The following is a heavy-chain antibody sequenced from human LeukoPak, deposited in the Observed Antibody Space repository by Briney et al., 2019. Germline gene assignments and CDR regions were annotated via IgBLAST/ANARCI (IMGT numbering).Heavy chain of an antibody. J-gene: IGHJ6*02. D-gene: IGHD3-3*01. CDR1: GYTFTGYY. V-gene: IGHV1-2*02. CDR2: INPNSGGT. CDR3: ARYDFWSLEYGMDV. Sequence: ASVKVSCKASGYTFTGYYMHWVRQAPGQGLEWMGWINPNSGGTNYAQKFQGRVTMTRDTSISTAYMELSRLRSDDTAVYYCARYDFWSLEYGMDVWGQGTTVTVSS.